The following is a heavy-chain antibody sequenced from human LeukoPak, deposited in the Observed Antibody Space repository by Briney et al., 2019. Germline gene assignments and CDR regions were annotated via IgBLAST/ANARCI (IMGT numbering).Heavy chain of an antibody. J-gene: IGHJ6*02. V-gene: IGHV1-69*13. CDR3: ARVSIYCSSTSCSTNYYYYYGMDV. D-gene: IGHD2-2*02. Sequence: ASVKVSCKASGYTFTSYYMHWVRQAPGQGLEWMGGIIPIFGTANYAQKFQGRVTITADESTSTAYMELSSLRSEDTAVYYCARVSIYCSSTSCSTNYYYYYGMDVWGQGTTVTVSS. CDR1: GYTFTSYY. CDR2: IIPIFGTA.